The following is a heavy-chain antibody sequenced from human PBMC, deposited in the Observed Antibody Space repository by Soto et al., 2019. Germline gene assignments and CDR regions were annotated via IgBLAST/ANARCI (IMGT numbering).Heavy chain of an antibody. D-gene: IGHD4-17*01. Sequence: QVQLVQSGAEVKKPGSSVKVSCKASGGTFSSYAISWVRQAPGQGLEWMGGIIPIFGTANYAQKFQGRVTITAAESTSTAYMELSSLRSEDTAVYYCATRIPTVTTLAYYYGMDVWGQGTTVTVSS. V-gene: IGHV1-69*01. CDR1: GGTFSSYA. J-gene: IGHJ6*02. CDR2: IIPIFGTA. CDR3: ATRIPTVTTLAYYYGMDV.